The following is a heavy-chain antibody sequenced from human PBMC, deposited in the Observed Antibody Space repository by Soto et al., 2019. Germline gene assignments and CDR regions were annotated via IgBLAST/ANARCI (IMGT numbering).Heavy chain of an antibody. V-gene: IGHV4-4*07. CDR2: IYTSGST. J-gene: IGHJ5*02. Sequence: TLSLTCTVSGGSISSYYWSWIRQPAGKGLEWIGRIYTSGSTNYNPSLKSRVTMSVDTSKNQFSLKLSSVTAADTAVYYCARVLGPYSANWFDPWGQGTLVTVSS. CDR3: ARVLGPYSANWFDP. D-gene: IGHD6-13*01. CDR1: GGSISSYY.